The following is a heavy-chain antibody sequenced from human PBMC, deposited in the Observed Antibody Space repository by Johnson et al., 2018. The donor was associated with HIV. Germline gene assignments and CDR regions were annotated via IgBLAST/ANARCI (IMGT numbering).Heavy chain of an antibody. CDR2: ISYDGSNK. J-gene: IGHJ3*02. V-gene: IGHV3-30*18. CDR3: AKFEPDAVDI. D-gene: IGHD1-14*01. Sequence: VQLVESGGGVVQPGRSLRLSCAASGFTFSTYGMHWVRQAPGKGLERVAVISYDGSNKYYADSVKGRFTISRDNSKNTLYLQMNSLRAEDTAVYYCAKFEPDAVDIWGQGTMVTVSS. CDR1: GFTFSTYG.